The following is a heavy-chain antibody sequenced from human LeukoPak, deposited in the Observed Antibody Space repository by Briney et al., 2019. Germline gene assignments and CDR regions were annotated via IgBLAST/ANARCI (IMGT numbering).Heavy chain of an antibody. CDR1: GYTFTVYY. CDR2: INPNSGGT. D-gene: IGHD1-1*01. J-gene: IGHJ6*02. CDR3: AREDLGQTGTNYGMDV. Sequence: AASVTVSCTASGYTFTVYYMHWVRQAPGQGLEWMGWINPNSGGTNYAQKFQGWVTMTRDTSISTAYMELSRLRSDDTAVYYCAREDLGQTGTNYGMDVWGQGTTVTVSS. V-gene: IGHV1-2*04.